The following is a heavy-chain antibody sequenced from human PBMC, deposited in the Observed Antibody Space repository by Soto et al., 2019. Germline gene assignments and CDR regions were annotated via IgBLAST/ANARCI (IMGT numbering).Heavy chain of an antibody. V-gene: IGHV3-30-3*01. CDR1: GFTFSSYA. CDR3: ARVRAGLLGYFDY. CDR2: ISYDGSNK. J-gene: IGHJ4*02. Sequence: GGSLRLSCAASGFTFSSYAMHWVRQAPGKGLEWVAVISYDGSNKYYADSVKGRFTISRDNSKNTLYLQMNSLRAEDTAVYYCARVRAGLLGYFDYWGQGTLVTVSS. D-gene: IGHD2-21*02.